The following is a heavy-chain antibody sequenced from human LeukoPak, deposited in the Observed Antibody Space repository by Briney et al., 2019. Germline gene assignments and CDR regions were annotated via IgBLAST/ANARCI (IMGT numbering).Heavy chain of an antibody. CDR1: GGSISSGDYY. CDR2: IYYSGST. CDR3: ARRRGDGYSYGVRDAFDM. V-gene: IGHV4-30-4*01. D-gene: IGHD5-18*01. Sequence: SETLSLTCTVSGGSISSGDYYWSWIRQPPGKGLEWIGYIYYSGSTNYNPSLKSRVTISVDTSKNQFSLKLSSVTAADTAVFYCARRRGDGYSYGVRDAFDMWGQGTMVTVSS. J-gene: IGHJ3*02.